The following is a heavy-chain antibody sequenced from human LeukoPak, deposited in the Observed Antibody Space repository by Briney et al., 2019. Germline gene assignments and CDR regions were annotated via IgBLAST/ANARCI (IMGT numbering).Heavy chain of an antibody. V-gene: IGHV4-34*01. D-gene: IGHD3-22*01. CDR2: INHSGST. CDR1: GGSLSDYY. Sequence: NPSETLSLTSAVYGGSLSDYYWNWIRQPPGKGLEWIGEINHSGSTNYNPSLKSRVTISEDTSKNQFSLKLSSVTAADTAVYYCALDSIGYGIWGQGTMVTLSS. J-gene: IGHJ3*02. CDR3: ALDSIGYGI.